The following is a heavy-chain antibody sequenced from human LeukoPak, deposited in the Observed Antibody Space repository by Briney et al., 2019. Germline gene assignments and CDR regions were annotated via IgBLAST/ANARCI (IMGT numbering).Heavy chain of an antibody. CDR3: ARDKDGSGSYYGMDV. V-gene: IGHV3-74*01. J-gene: IGHJ6*02. CDR1: GFTLSSYW. Sequence: GGSLRLSCAASGFTLSSYWMHWVRQAPGKGLVWVSRINSDGSSTSYADSVKGRFTISRDNAKNTLYLQMNSLRAEDTAVYYCARDKDGSGSYYGMDVWGQGTTVTVSS. D-gene: IGHD3-10*01. CDR2: INSDGSST.